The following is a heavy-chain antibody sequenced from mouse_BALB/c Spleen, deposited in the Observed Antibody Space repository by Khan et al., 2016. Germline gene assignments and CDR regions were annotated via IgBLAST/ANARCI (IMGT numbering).Heavy chain of an antibody. CDR3: ARDERYYGSSSAWFAY. CDR2: IRNKANGYTT. Sequence: EVELVESGGGLVQPGGSLRLSCATSGFTFTDYYMSWVRQPPGKALEWLGFIRNKANGYTTEYSASVKGRFTISRDNSQSILYLQMNTLRAEDSATDYCARDERYYGSSSAWFAYWGQGTLVTVSA. V-gene: IGHV7-3*02. CDR1: GFTFTDYY. D-gene: IGHD1-1*01. J-gene: IGHJ3*01.